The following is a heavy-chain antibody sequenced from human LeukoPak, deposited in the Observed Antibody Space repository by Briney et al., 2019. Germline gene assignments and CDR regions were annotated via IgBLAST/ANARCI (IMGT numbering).Heavy chain of an antibody. Sequence: GGSLRLSCAASGFTFRSFGMNWVRQAPGKGLEWVSGIYTNGRDTRYADSVKGRFTISRDNSKNTLYLQMHSLRVEDTAVYYCAHLVWEYVGGLDVWGQGTTVTVSS. CDR1: GFTFRSFG. CDR2: IYTNGRDT. CDR3: AHLVWEYVGGLDV. J-gene: IGHJ6*02. D-gene: IGHD3/OR15-3a*01. V-gene: IGHV3-23*05.